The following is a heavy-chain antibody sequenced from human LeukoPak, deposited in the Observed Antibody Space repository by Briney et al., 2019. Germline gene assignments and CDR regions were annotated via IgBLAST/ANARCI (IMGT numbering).Heavy chain of an antibody. CDR3: ARDYLAAAFFDY. CDR1: GFTFNSYW. V-gene: IGHV3-7*01. J-gene: IGHJ4*02. D-gene: IGHD6-13*01. Sequence: PGGSLRLSCAASGFTFNSYWMIWVRQAPGKGLEWVANIKEDGNEKYYVDSVRGRFTISRDNAKNSLYLQMNSLRADDTAVYYCARDYLAAAFFDYWGQGTLVTVSS. CDR2: IKEDGNEK.